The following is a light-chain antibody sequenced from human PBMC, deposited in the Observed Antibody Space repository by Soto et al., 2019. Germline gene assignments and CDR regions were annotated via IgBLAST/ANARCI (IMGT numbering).Light chain of an antibody. CDR1: SSDVGGYEY. V-gene: IGLV2-14*01. CDR3: SSHTSTRTLYV. CDR2: EVS. Sequence: QSVLTQTASVSGSPGQSITISCTGGSSDVGGYEYVSWYQHHPGKAPKLITYEVSHRPSGVSDPFSASKIGNTASLTISGLQAEDEGDYYCSSHTSTRTLYVFGTGTKVTVL. J-gene: IGLJ1*01.